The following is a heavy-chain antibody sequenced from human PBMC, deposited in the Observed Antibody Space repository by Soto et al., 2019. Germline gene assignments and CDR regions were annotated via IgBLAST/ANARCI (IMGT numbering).Heavy chain of an antibody. Sequence: EVQLLESGGGLVQPGGSLRLSCAASGFTFSSYAMSWVRQAPGKGLEWVSAISGSGGSTYYADYVKGRFTMSRDNAKNTLYLQMNSVRAEDTAVYYCGRGWGYDSTDYYYAYWGQGTLVIVSS. J-gene: IGHJ4*02. CDR1: GFTFSSYA. V-gene: IGHV3-23*01. CDR3: GRGWGYDSTDYYYAY. CDR2: ISGSGGST. D-gene: IGHD3-22*01.